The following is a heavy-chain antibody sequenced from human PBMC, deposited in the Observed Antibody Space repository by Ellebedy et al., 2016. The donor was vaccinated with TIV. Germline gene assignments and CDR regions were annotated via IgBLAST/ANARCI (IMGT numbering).Heavy chain of an antibody. CDR3: ARVLRPKNTPGGDY. D-gene: IGHD3-3*01. Sequence: SETLSLTXTVSGGSVSSGSYYWSWIRQPPGKGLEWIGEINHSGSTNYNPSLKSRVTISVDTSKNQFSLKLSSVTAADTAVYYCARVLRPKNTPGGDYWGQGTLVTVSS. V-gene: IGHV4-39*07. CDR1: GGSVSSGSYY. CDR2: INHSGST. J-gene: IGHJ4*02.